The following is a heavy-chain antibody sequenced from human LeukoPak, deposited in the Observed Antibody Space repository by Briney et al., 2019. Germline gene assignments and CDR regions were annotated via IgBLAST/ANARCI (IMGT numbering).Heavy chain of an antibody. CDR3: ARGGGTGYPFDY. V-gene: IGHV4-59*01. CDR2: VYYSGST. J-gene: IGHJ4*02. Sequence: PSETLSLTCSVSGGSISGNYWSWIRQSPGRGLEWIGYVYYSGSTNYNPSLKSRVTISVDTSRNQFSLKVNSVTAADTAVYFCARGGGTGYPFDYWGQGTPVTVSS. CDR1: GGSISGNY. D-gene: IGHD4-23*01.